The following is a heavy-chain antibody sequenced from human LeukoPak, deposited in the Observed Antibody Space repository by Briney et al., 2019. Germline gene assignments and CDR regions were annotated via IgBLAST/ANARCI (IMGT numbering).Heavy chain of an antibody. CDR1: GGSISSYY. CDR3: ASDTCSGGSCYSRYAFDI. V-gene: IGHV4-59*08. D-gene: IGHD2-15*01. Sequence: SETLSLTCTVSGGSISSYYWSWIRQPPGKGLEWLGYIYYSGSTNYNPSLKSRVTISVDTSKNQFSLKLSSVTAADTALYYCASDTCSGGSCYSRYAFDIWGQGTMVTVSS. CDR2: IYYSGST. J-gene: IGHJ3*02.